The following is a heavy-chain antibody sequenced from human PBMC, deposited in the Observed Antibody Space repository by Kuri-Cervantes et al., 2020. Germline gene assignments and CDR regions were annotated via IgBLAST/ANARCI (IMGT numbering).Heavy chain of an antibody. CDR2: MYSGGDT. D-gene: IGHD3-22*01. Sequence: GESLKISCVTSGITVSSNYMTWVRQAPGKGLEWVSIMYSGGDTFYADSVKGRFTISRDNSKNTLYLQMNSLRAEDTAVYYCARDYYDSSGHSYWGQGTLVTVSS. CDR3: ARDYYDSSGHSY. J-gene: IGHJ4*02. V-gene: IGHV3-66*02. CDR1: GITVSSNY.